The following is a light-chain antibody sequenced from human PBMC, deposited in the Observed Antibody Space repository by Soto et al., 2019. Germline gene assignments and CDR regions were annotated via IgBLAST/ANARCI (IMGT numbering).Light chain of an antibody. CDR2: EVS. CDR3: ASYTSSSTSVI. J-gene: IGLJ2*01. Sequence: QSALTQPASVSGSPGQSITISCTGTSSDVGGYKYASWYQQHPDKAPKLIIFEVSNRPSGISSRFSVSKSGNTASLTISGLQAEDEADYYCASYTSSSTSVIFGRGTKLTVL. V-gene: IGLV2-14*01. CDR1: SSDVGGYKY.